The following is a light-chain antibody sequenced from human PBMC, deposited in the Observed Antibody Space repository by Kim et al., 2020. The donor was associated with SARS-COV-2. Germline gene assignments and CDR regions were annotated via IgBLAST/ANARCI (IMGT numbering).Light chain of an antibody. CDR3: NYRVSSGMHGV. V-gene: IGLV3-19*01. CDR2: TRN. CDR1: SLRSYY. Sequence: DLGQTVSITCQGDSLRSYYASWYQQKPEQAPILVMYTRNRRPSNIPDRFSGSSSGNTASLTITGAQVEEGADYYCNYRVSSGMHGVFGGGTQLTVL. J-gene: IGLJ3*02.